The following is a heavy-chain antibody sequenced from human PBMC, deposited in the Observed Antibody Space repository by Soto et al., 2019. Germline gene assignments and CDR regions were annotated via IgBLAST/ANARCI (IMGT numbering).Heavy chain of an antibody. CDR1: GFTVSSNY. V-gene: IGHV3-53*01. J-gene: IGHJ6*02. Sequence: GGSLRLSCAASGFTVSSNYMSWVRQAPGKGLEWVSVIYSGGRTYYADSVKGRFTISRDNSKNTLYLQMNSLRAEDTAVYYCARDRYSGYDYYYYGMDVWGQGTTVTVSS. CDR2: IYSGGRT. D-gene: IGHD5-12*01. CDR3: ARDRYSGYDYYYYGMDV.